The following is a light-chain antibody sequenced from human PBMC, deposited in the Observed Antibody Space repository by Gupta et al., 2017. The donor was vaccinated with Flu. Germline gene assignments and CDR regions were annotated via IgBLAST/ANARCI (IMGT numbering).Light chain of an antibody. CDR3: QQSYSNPTT. CDR1: QSINSF. V-gene: IGKV1-39*01. Sequence: DIQMTQSPSSLSASVGDRVTITCRASQSINSFLNWYQQKPGKAPKLLIYAASALRTGVPSRFSGSESGTDFTLTISSLQPEDFATYYCQQSYSNPTTFGEGTKVEI. CDR2: AAS. J-gene: IGKJ1*01.